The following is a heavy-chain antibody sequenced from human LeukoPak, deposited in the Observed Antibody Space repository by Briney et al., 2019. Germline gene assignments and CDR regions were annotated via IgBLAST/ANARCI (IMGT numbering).Heavy chain of an antibody. V-gene: IGHV4-59*12. CDR2: IFHSGST. CDR3: TRETAQLGMGDY. CDR1: GGSISGYY. J-gene: IGHJ4*02. Sequence: PSETLSLTCTVSGGSISGYYWSWIRQPPGKGLEWIGYIFHSGSTSYNPSLKSRITMSVDTSKNQFSLKLTSVTAADTAVYYCTRETAQLGMGDYWSQGTLVTVSS. D-gene: IGHD7-27*01.